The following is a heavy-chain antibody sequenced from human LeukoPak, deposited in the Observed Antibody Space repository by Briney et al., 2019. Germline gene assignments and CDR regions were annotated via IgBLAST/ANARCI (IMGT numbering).Heavy chain of an antibody. CDR2: IYSGGST. CDR3: AIWITNGSYSFDY. CDR1: GFTFSSNY. D-gene: IGHD1-1*01. Sequence: PGGSLRLSSAASGFTFSSNYMSWVRQAPGKGLEWVSVIYSGGSTYYADSVKGRFTISRDNSKNTLYLQMNSLRAEDTAVYYCAIWITNGSYSFDYWGQGTLVTVSS. V-gene: IGHV3-53*01. J-gene: IGHJ4*02.